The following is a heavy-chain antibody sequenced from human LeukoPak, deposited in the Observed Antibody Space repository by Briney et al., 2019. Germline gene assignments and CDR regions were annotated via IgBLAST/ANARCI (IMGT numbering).Heavy chain of an antibody. CDR3: ARDGYSYGHVPYYFDY. V-gene: IGHV3-21*01. D-gene: IGHD5-18*01. CDR2: ISSSSSYI. J-gene: IGHJ4*02. Sequence: GGSLRISCAASGFTVSSNYMSWVRQAPGKGLEWVSSISSSSSYIYYADSVKGRFTISRDNAKNSLYLQMNSLRAEDTAVYYCARDGYSYGHVPYYFDYWGQGTLVTVSS. CDR1: GFTVSSNY.